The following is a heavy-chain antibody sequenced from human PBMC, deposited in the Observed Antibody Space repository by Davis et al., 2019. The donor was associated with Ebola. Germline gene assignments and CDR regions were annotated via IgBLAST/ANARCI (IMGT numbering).Heavy chain of an antibody. D-gene: IGHD7-27*01. CDR2: ISSSGTTI. Sequence: GESLKISCAASGFIFSSYEMTWVRQAPGGGLEWVSYISSSGTTIDYADSVRGRFTVSRDNAKKLLYLLMTSLRAEDTAVYYCARRWGSDYWGQGTLVTVSS. J-gene: IGHJ4*02. CDR1: GFIFSSYE. V-gene: IGHV3-48*03. CDR3: ARRWGSDY.